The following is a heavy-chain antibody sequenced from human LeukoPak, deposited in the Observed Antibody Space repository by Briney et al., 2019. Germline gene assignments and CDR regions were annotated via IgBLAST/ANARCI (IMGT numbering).Heavy chain of an antibody. V-gene: IGHV3-23*01. CDR1: GFTFSSCA. D-gene: IGHD2-2*01. CDR2: ISVAAGST. Sequence: GGSLRLSCAASGFTFSSCAMTWVRQAPGKGLEWVSGISVAAGSTYYADSVKGRFTIFRDNSKNTLYLQMNSLRAEDTAVYYCAKVVVVPAATTKTYYFDFWGQGTLVTVSS. CDR3: AKVVVVPAATTKTYYFDF. J-gene: IGHJ4*02.